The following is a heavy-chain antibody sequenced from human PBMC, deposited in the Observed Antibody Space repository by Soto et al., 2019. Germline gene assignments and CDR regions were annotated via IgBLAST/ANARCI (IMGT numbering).Heavy chain of an antibody. Sequence: PSETLSLTCTVSGGSISSSSYYWGWIRQPPGKGLEWIGSIYYSGSTYYNPSLKSRVTISVDTSKNQFSLKLSSVTAADTAVYYCARLSIAVAGTNAFDIWGQGTMVTVSS. J-gene: IGHJ3*02. CDR2: IYYSGST. CDR3: ARLSIAVAGTNAFDI. CDR1: GGSISSSSYY. V-gene: IGHV4-39*01. D-gene: IGHD6-19*01.